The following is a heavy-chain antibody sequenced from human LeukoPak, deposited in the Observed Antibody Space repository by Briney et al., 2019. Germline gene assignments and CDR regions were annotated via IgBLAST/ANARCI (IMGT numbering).Heavy chain of an antibody. CDR2: INHSGST. J-gene: IGHJ5*02. D-gene: IGHD3-16*02. CDR3: ARGTPTPYDYVWGSYRGQWFDP. V-gene: IGHV4-34*01. Sequence: SETLPLTCAVYGGSFSGYYWSWIRQPPGKGLEWIGEINHSGSTNYNPSLKSRVTISVDTSKNQFSLKLSSVTAADTAVHYCARGTPTPYDYVWGSYRGQWFDPWGQGTLVTVSS. CDR1: GGSFSGYY.